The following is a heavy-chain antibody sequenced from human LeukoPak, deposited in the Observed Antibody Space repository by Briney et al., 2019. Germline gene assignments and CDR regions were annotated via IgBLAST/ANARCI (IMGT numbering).Heavy chain of an antibody. CDR1: GFTFDDYA. CDR3: AKDSARFGELATDAFDI. Sequence: GRSLRLSCAASGFTFDDYAMHWVRQAPGKGLEWVSGISWNSGSISYSDSVKGRFTISRDNAKNSLYLQMNSLRAEDTALYYCAKDSARFGELATDAFDIWGQGTMVTVSS. J-gene: IGHJ3*02. D-gene: IGHD3-10*01. V-gene: IGHV3-9*01. CDR2: ISWNSGSI.